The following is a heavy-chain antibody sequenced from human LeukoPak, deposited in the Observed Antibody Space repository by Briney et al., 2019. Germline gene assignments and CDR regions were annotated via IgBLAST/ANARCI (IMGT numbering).Heavy chain of an antibody. CDR3: ARGFYASSGYYVAFDI. V-gene: IGHV1-46*04. CDR1: GYTFTSYY. J-gene: IGHJ3*02. Sequence: ASVTVSCTASGYTFTSYYFHWVRQAPGQGLEWAGTIDPADGTTTYAQTLQARVTMTWDMSTSTVYMDVSSLSFEDPAVYYCARGFYASSGYYVAFDIWGRGTMVTVSS. D-gene: IGHD3-22*01. CDR2: IDPADGTT.